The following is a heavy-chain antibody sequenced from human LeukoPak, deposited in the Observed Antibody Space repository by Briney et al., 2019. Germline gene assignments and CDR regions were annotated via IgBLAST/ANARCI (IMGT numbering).Heavy chain of an antibody. Sequence: PGGSLRLSCTASGFTFSDYSTSWVRQAPGAGLEWVSAISPAGDSTTDADSVKGRFTISRDNSKSTLYLQMNGLTAEDTALYYCARRLVTAGITDFFDSWGQGTLVSVSS. D-gene: IGHD2-2*01. CDR2: ISPAGDST. V-gene: IGHV3-23*01. J-gene: IGHJ4*02. CDR1: GFTFSDYS. CDR3: ARRLVTAGITDFFDS.